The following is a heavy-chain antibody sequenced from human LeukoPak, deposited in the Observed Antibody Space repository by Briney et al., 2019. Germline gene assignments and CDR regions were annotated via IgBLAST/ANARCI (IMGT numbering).Heavy chain of an antibody. V-gene: IGHV3-21*04. CDR2: ISSSSSYI. J-gene: IGHJ4*02. D-gene: IGHD3-22*01. CDR3: AKGPYDSSGSDY. Sequence: GSLRLSCAASGFAFSSYSMNWVRQAPGKGLEWVSSISSSSSYIYYADSVKGRFTISRDNSKNTLYLQMNSLRAEDTAVYYCAKGPYDSSGSDYWGQGTLVTVSS. CDR1: GFAFSSYS.